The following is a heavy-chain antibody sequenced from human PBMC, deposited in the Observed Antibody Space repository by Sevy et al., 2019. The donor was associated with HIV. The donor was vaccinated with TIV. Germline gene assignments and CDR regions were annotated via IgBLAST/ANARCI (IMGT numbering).Heavy chain of an antibody. V-gene: IGHV3-48*02. CDR3: ARDLVGAAYYYDSSGPGGGAFDI. CDR1: GFTFSSYS. D-gene: IGHD3-22*01. J-gene: IGHJ3*02. CDR2: ISSSSSTI. Sequence: GGSLRLSCAASGFTFSSYSMNWVRQAPGKGLEWVSYISSSSSTIYYADSVKGRFTISRDNAKNSLYLQMNSLRDEDTAVYYCARDLVGAAYYYDSSGPGGGAFDIWGQRTMVTVSS.